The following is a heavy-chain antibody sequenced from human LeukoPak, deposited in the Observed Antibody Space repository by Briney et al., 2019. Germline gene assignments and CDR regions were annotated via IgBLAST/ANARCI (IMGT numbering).Heavy chain of an antibody. J-gene: IGHJ4*02. CDR1: GFTFSSYA. D-gene: IGHD2-2*01. Sequence: GRSLRLSCAASGFTFSSYAMHWVRQAPGKGLEWVAVISYDGSNKYYADSVKGRFTISRGNSKNTLYLQMNSLRAEDTAVYYCARSIVVPAAIDYWGQGTLVTVSS. V-gene: IGHV3-30*04. CDR2: ISYDGSNK. CDR3: ARSIVVPAAIDY.